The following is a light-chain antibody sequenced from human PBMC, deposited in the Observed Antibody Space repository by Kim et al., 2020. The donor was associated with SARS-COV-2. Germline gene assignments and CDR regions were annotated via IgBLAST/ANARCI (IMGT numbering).Light chain of an antibody. CDR2: DAS. V-gene: IGKV3-20*01. J-gene: IGKJ4*01. CDR1: QTVSTSY. CDR3: QHYASSPTT. Sequence: EIVLTQSPGTLSLSPGERATLSCRASQTVSTSYLAWYQQKPGQAPRLLINDASRRATGIPDRFSGSGSGTDFTLTISRLEPEDFAVYYCQHYASSPTTFGGGTKVDIK.